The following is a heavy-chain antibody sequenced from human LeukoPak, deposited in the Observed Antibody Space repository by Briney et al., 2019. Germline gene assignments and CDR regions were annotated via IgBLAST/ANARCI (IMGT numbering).Heavy chain of an antibody. D-gene: IGHD3-22*01. CDR1: GFTFSSYS. V-gene: IGHV3-48*01. CDR2: ISSSSSTI. J-gene: IGHJ4*02. CDR3: ARKEDYYDSSGFDY. Sequence: GGSLRLSCAASGFTFSSYSMNWVRQAPGKGLEWVSYISSSSSTIYYADSVKGRFTISRDNAKNSLYLQMNSLRAEDTAVYYCARKEDYYDSSGFDYWGQGTLVTVSS.